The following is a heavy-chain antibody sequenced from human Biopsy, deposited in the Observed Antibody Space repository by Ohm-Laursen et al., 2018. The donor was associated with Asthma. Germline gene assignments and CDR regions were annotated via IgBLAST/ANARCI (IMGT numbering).Heavy chain of an antibody. D-gene: IGHD3-22*01. CDR2: IIPLIGTP. J-gene: IGHJ4*02. CDR3: ASPLGDYYDSSGYYYASLGY. Sequence: SVKVSCKASGYTFINNDINWVRQAPGQGLVWMGGIIPLIGTPNYAQKFQGRVTITADASTNTAYMDLSSLRSEDTAVYYCASPLGDYYDSSGYYYASLGYWGLGTLVIVSS. CDR1: GYTFINND. V-gene: IGHV1-69*13.